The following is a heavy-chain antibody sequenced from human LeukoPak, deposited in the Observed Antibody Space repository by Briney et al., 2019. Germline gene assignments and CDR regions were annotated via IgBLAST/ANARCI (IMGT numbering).Heavy chain of an antibody. CDR3: TTDSDSGYSSSWYYDY. D-gene: IGHD6-13*01. Sequence: GGSLRLSCAASGFTFSSYGMSWVRQAPGKGLEWVGRIKSKTDGGTTDYAAPVKGRFTISRADSKNTLYLQMNSLKTEDTAVYYCTTDSDSGYSSSWYYDYWGQGTLVTVSS. CDR1: GFTFSSYG. CDR2: IKSKTDGGTT. V-gene: IGHV3-15*01. J-gene: IGHJ4*02.